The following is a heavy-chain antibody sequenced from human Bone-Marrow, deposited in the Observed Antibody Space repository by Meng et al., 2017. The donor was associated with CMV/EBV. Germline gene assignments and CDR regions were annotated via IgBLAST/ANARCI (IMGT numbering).Heavy chain of an antibody. D-gene: IGHD3-3*01. V-gene: IGHV3-11*01. J-gene: IGHJ4*02. CDR2: IRSSGSTI. Sequence: GGSLRLPGPAPGFTFSDYYMSWIRQAPGKGLEWVAYIRSSGSTISYAGAVKGRFTISRDNAKNSLYLQMNSLRTEDTAVYYWARARITIFGVVPPPFDYWGQGTLVTVSS. CDR1: GFTFSDYY. CDR3: ARARITIFGVVPPPFDY.